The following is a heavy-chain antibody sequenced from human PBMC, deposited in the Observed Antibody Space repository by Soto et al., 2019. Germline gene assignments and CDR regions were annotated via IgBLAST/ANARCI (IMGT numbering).Heavy chain of an antibody. D-gene: IGHD3-10*01. Sequence: GXSVKVSCKVSGYTLTELSMHWVRQAPGKGLEWMGGFDPEDGETIYAQKFQGRVTMTEDTSTDTAYMELSSLRSEDTAVYYCATGQAVLLWFGELLNAFDIWGQGTMVTVSS. CDR3: ATGQAVLLWFGELLNAFDI. V-gene: IGHV1-24*01. CDR2: FDPEDGET. CDR1: GYTLTELS. J-gene: IGHJ3*02.